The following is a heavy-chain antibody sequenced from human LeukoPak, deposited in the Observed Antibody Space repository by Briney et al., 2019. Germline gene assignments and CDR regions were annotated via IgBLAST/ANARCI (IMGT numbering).Heavy chain of an antibody. J-gene: IGHJ6*03. CDR2: INPTSGGT. CDR3: ARGVTARGFYYYMDI. D-gene: IGHD2-21*02. CDR1: GYTFTGYY. V-gene: IGHV1-2*06. Sequence: ASVKVSCKASGYTFTGYYMHWVRQAPGQGLEWMGRINPTSGGTNYAQKFQGRVTMTRDTSISTAYMELSRLRSDDTAVYSCARGVTARGFYYYMDIWGRGTTVTISS.